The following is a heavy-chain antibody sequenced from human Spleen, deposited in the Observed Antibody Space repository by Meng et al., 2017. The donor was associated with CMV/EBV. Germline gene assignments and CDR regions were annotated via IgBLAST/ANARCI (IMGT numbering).Heavy chain of an antibody. CDR2: VSDSGSA. CDR1: RASISSFY. Sequence: CTVSRASISSFYWSWIRQPPGKGLQWIGYVSDSGSAKYNPSLESRGTISRDRSRNQFYLNLNSVTAADTAMYFCARGTGTTQHYFDYWGQGMLVTVSS. V-gene: IGHV4-59*01. J-gene: IGHJ4*02. D-gene: IGHD1-1*01. CDR3: ARGTGTTQHYFDY.